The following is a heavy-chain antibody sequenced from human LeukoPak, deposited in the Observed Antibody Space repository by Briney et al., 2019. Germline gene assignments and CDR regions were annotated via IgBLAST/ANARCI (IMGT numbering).Heavy chain of an antibody. V-gene: IGHV4-59*01. CDR2: IYYSGST. Sequence: PSETLSLTCTVSGGSISSYYWSWIRQPPGKGLEWIGYIYYSGSTNYNPSLKSRVTISVDTSKNQFSLKLSSVTAADTAVYYCARTYYYDSSGYYRRYYYYGMDVWGQGTTVTVSS. CDR1: GGSISSYY. J-gene: IGHJ6*02. CDR3: ARTYYYDSSGYYRRYYYYGMDV. D-gene: IGHD3-22*01.